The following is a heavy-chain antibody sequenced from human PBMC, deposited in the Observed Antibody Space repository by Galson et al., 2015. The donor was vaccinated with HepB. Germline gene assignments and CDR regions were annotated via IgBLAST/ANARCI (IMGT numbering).Heavy chain of an antibody. D-gene: IGHD2-2*01. CDR2: ISSSSSTI. V-gene: IGHV3-48*02. J-gene: IGHJ3*01. CDR1: GFTFSSYS. CDR3: ARDAHWRGVVVPAAIREGHDDAFDF. Sequence: SLRLSCAASGFTFSSYSMNWVRQAPGKGLEWVSYISSSSSTIYYADSVKGRFTISRDNAKNSLYLQMNSLRDEDTAVYYCARDAHWRGVVVPAAIREGHDDAFDFWGQGTMVTVSS.